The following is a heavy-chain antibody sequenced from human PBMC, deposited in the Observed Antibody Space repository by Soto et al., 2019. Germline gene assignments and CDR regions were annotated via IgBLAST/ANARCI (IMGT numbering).Heavy chain of an antibody. CDR3: VRGNYYYGMDV. V-gene: IGHV3-66*01. CDR1: GFDASVNF. J-gene: IGHJ6*02. CDR2: INNAGTT. Sequence: EVQVVESGGTLVQPGGSLKLSCAASGFDASVNFMTWVRQAPGKGLEWVSSINNAGTTFYADSVKGRFTISRDDSKNTLFLQMNSLRVEETAMSYCVRGNYYYGMDVWGQGTEVTVSS.